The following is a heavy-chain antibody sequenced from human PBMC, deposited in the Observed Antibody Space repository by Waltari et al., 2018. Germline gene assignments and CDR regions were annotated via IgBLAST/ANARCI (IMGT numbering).Heavy chain of an antibody. CDR2: IDYSGST. J-gene: IGHJ4*02. CDR1: GGSRRSYS. D-gene: IGHD4-17*01. V-gene: IGHV4-59*01. Sequence: QVQLQESGPGLVKPSETLSLTGPVSGGSRRSYSGSWIRRPPGKGLEWIGYIDYSGSTNYNPSLKSRVTISVDTSKNQFSLKLSSVTAADTAVYYCARGRGDYGGTPEVFDYWGQGTLVTVSS. CDR3: ARGRGDYGGTPEVFDY.